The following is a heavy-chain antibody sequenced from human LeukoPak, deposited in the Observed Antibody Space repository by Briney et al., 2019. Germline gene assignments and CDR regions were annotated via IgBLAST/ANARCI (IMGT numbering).Heavy chain of an antibody. CDR1: GFTFGDYA. CDR3: TRGDGGGDYYYYSMDV. Sequence: GGSLTLSCTVSGFTFGDYAMRWFGPAPGRGGVGVGCVRSKDYGGTPESAASVKGSFTISRDEAKIIAYLQMNSQKTEDTAVYYCTRGDGGGDYYYYSMDVWGQGTTVTVSS. CDR2: VRSKDYGGTP. J-gene: IGHJ6*02. D-gene: IGHD4-23*01. V-gene: IGHV3-49*03.